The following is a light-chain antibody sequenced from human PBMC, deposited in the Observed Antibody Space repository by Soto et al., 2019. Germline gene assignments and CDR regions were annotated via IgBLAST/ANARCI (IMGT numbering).Light chain of an antibody. CDR2: DNN. V-gene: IGLV1-51*01. CDR3: GTWDSSLSAYV. CDR1: SSNIGNNY. Sequence: QSVLTQPPSVSAAPGQKVTISCSGSSSNIGNNYVYWYQQLPGTAPKLLIYDNNKRPSGIPARFSGSKSGTSATLAITGLQPGDEADYYCGTWDSSLSAYVFGTGTKVTVL. J-gene: IGLJ1*01.